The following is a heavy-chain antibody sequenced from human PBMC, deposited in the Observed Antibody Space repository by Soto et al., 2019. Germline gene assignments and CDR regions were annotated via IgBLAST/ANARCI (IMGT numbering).Heavy chain of an antibody. CDR2: ISAYNGNT. D-gene: IGHD2-2*01. CDR1: GYTFTSYG. Sequence: ASVKVSCKASGYTFTSYGISWVRQAPGQGLEWMGWISAYNGNTNYAQKLQGRVTMTTDTSTSTAYMELRSLRSDDTAVYYCAREADIVVVPADMDVWGQGTTVTVSS. CDR3: AREADIVVVPADMDV. V-gene: IGHV1-18*04. J-gene: IGHJ6*02.